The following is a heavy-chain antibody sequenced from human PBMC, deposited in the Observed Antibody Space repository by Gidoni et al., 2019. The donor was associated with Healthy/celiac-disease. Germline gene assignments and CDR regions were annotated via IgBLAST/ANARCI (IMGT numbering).Heavy chain of an antibody. J-gene: IGHJ6*02. CDR3: ARDEPPDSSGYYGMDV. D-gene: IGHD3-22*01. V-gene: IGHV3-11*05. Sequence: QVQLVESGGGLVKPGGSLRLSCAASGFPFSDYYMSWFRQAPGKGLEWVSYISSSSSYTNYADSVKGRFTISRDNAKNSLYLQMNSLRAEDTAVYYCARDEPPDSSGYYGMDVWGQGTTVTVSS. CDR2: ISSSSSYT. CDR1: GFPFSDYY.